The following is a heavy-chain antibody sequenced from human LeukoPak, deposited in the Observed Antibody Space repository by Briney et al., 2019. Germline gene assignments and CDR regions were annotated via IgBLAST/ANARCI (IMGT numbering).Heavy chain of an antibody. Sequence: SETLSLTCAVSGYSISSSYYWNWIRQPPGKGLEWIGEINHSGYTNDSPSLKSRVTLSIDTSRKQFSLNLRSVTVADTGIYYCTRMTTGHDYWGQGTLVTVSS. CDR2: INHSGYT. V-gene: IGHV4-38-2*01. CDR3: TRMTTGHDY. J-gene: IGHJ4*02. D-gene: IGHD4-17*01. CDR1: GYSISSSYY.